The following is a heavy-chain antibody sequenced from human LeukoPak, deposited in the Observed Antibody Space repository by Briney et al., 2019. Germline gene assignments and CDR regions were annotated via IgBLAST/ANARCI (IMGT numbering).Heavy chain of an antibody. CDR2: INPNSGGT. V-gene: IGHV1-2*02. CDR1: GYTFTGYY. D-gene: IGHD2-2*01. J-gene: IGHJ5*02. Sequence: ASVKVSCKASGYTFTGYYMHWVRQAPEQGLEWMGWINPNSGGTNYAQKFQGRVTMTRDTSISTAYMELSRLRSDDTAVYYCARAPIVVVPAAILNWFDPWGQGTLVTVSS. CDR3: ARAPIVVVPAAILNWFDP.